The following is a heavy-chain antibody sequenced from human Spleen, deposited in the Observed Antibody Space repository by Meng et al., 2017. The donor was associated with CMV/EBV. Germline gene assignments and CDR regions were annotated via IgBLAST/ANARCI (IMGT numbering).Heavy chain of an antibody. Sequence: SETLSLTCTVSGGSISSYYWSWIRQPPGKGLEWIGYIYYSGSTNYNPSLKSRVTISVDTSKNQFSLKLSSVTAADTAVYYCARSDREKYCSSTSCFDYGMGVWGQGTTVTVSS. D-gene: IGHD2-2*01. CDR2: IYYSGST. CDR3: ARSDREKYCSSTSCFDYGMGV. CDR1: GGSISSYY. V-gene: IGHV4-59*01. J-gene: IGHJ6*02.